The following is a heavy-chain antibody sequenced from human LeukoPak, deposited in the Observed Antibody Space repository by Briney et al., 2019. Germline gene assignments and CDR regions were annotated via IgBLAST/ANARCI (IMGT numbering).Heavy chain of an antibody. CDR3: VKDGGDYGDYSYYFDY. V-gene: IGHV3-9*01. J-gene: IGHJ4*02. D-gene: IGHD4-17*01. CDR1: GLTFDDYA. Sequence: GRSLRLSCAASGLTFDDYAMHWVRQAPGKGLEWVSGISWNSGRIAYADSVKGRFTISRDNAENSLYLQMNSLRTEDTAFYYCVKDGGDYGDYSYYFDYWGQGTLVTVSS. CDR2: ISWNSGRI.